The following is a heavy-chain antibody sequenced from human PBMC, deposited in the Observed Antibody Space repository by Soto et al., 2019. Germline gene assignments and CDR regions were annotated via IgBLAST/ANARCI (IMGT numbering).Heavy chain of an antibody. J-gene: IGHJ4*02. Sequence: GGSLRLSCAASGFTFSSYAMHWVRQAPGKGLEWVAVISYDGSNKYYADSVKGRFTISRDNSKNTLYLQMNSLRAEDTAVYYYERELGYSSGCFDYWGQGTLVTVSS. D-gene: IGHD6-19*01. CDR1: GFTFSSYA. CDR3: ERELGYSSGCFDY. CDR2: ISYDGSNK. V-gene: IGHV3-30-3*01.